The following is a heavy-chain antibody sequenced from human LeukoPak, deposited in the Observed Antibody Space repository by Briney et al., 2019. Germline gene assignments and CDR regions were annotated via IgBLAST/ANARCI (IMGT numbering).Heavy chain of an antibody. CDR1: GGTFSSYA. CDR3: ARGGTQLVPDY. D-gene: IGHD6-6*01. CDR2: IIPIFGTA. V-gene: IGHV1-69*05. Sequence: SVKVSCKASGGTFSSYAISWVRQAPGQGLERMGRIIPIFGTANYAQKFQGRVTITTDESTSTAYMELSSLRSEDTAVYYCARGGTQLVPDYWGQGTLVTVSS. J-gene: IGHJ4*02.